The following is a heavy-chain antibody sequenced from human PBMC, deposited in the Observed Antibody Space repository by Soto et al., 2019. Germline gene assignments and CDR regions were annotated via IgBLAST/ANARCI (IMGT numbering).Heavy chain of an antibody. CDR1: FGSISNYS. J-gene: IGHJ6*02. D-gene: IGHD2-2*01. V-gene: IGHV4-59*01. CDR3: ARVLVPAAIDYYYYGMDV. Sequence: SDALSLTCSVSFGSISNYSWRWIRQPPGKGLEWIGYIYYSGSTNYNPSLKSRVTISVDTSKNQFSLKLSYVTAADTAVYYCARVLVPAAIDYYYYGMDVWGQGTTVTDSS. CDR2: IYYSGST.